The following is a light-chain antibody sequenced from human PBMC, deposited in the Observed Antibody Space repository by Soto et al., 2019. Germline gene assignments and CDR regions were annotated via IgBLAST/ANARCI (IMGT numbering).Light chain of an antibody. CDR1: INDVGADKY. J-gene: IGLJ3*02. Sequence: QSALTQPASVSGSPGQSITISCTGTINDVGADKYVSWYQQHPGKVPQLMIYDVGIRPSGVSNRFSGSKSGNTASLTISGLQAEDEADYYCSSVTTSSTWVFGGGTKLTVL. CDR2: DVG. CDR3: SSVTTSSTWV. V-gene: IGLV2-14*03.